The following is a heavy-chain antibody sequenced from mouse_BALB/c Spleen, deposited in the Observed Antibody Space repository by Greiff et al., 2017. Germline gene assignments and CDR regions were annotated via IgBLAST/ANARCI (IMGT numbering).Heavy chain of an antibody. Sequence: EVQLQQSGPELVKPGASMKISCTASGYSFTGYTMNWVKQSHGKNLEWIGLINPYNGGTFYNQKFKGKATLTVDKSSSTAHMELRSLASEDSAVYYCASTMITTRAMDYWGQGTSVTVSS. J-gene: IGHJ4*01. CDR1: GYSFTGYT. CDR3: ASTMITTRAMDY. D-gene: IGHD2-4*01. V-gene: IGHV1-20*02. CDR2: INPYNGGT.